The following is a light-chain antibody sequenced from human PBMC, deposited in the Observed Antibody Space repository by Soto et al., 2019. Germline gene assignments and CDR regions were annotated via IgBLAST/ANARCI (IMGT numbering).Light chain of an antibody. Sequence: DIQLTQSPSFLSASVGDRVTITCRASQGISSFLAWYQQKPGKAPKLLIYVAATLQSGVPSRFSGSGSGTEFTLTISSLQPEDFATYYCQQLNSYPPTFGPGTKVDIK. J-gene: IGKJ3*01. CDR1: QGISSF. CDR3: QQLNSYPPT. CDR2: VAA. V-gene: IGKV1-9*01.